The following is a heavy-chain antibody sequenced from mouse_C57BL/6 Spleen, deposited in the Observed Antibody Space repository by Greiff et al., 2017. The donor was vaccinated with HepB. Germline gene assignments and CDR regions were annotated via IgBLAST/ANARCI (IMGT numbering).Heavy chain of an antibody. CDR2: IYPGDGDT. CDR3: ARDYYAMDY. V-gene: IGHV1-82*01. Sequence: VQLVESGPELVKPGASVKISCKASGYAFSSSWMNWVKQRPGKGLEWIGRIYPGDGDTNYNGKFKGKATLTADKSSSTAYMQLSSLTSEDSAVYFCARDYYAMDYWGQGTSVTVSS. J-gene: IGHJ4*01. CDR1: GYAFSSSW.